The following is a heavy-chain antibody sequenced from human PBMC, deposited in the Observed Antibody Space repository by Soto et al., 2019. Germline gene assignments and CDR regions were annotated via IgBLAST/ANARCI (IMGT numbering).Heavy chain of an antibody. V-gene: IGHV5-51*01. CDR3: ARIIGYCRNNDCSWTFDI. CDR1: GYSFISYW. CDR2: FYPGDSTS. D-gene: IGHD2-2*03. Sequence: PWESLKISCKTSGYSFISYWVAWVRQKPGKGLEWMGTFYPGDSTSTYSPSFQGQVTISVDKSISTAYLHLSSLKASDTAMYYCARIIGYCRNNDCSWTFDIWGQGTMVTVSS. J-gene: IGHJ3*02.